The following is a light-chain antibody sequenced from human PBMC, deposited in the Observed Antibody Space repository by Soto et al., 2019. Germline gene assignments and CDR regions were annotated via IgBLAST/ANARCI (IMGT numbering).Light chain of an antibody. J-gene: IGLJ2*01. Sequence: QSVLTQPASVSGSPGQSITISCTGTDSDVGGYNYVSWYQHHPGNAPKVMIYDVTYRPSGVSNRFSGSKSGNTASLTISGLQAEDEADYYCSSYTPNGVVVFGGGTKLTVL. V-gene: IGLV2-14*03. CDR3: SSYTPNGVVV. CDR1: DSDVGGYNY. CDR2: DVT.